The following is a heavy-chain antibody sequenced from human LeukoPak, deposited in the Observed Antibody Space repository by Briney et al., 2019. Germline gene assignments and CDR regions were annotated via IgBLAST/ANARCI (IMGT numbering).Heavy chain of an antibody. CDR3: ARALPGFGYSYGYGLGY. Sequence: ASVKVSCKASGYTFTSYYMHWVRQAPGQGLEWMGIINPSGGSTSYAQKFQGRVTMTRDMSTSTVYMELSSLRSEDTAVYYCARALPGFGYSYGYGLGYWGQGTLVTVSS. CDR1: GYTFTSYY. CDR2: INPSGGST. D-gene: IGHD5-18*01. J-gene: IGHJ4*02. V-gene: IGHV1-46*01.